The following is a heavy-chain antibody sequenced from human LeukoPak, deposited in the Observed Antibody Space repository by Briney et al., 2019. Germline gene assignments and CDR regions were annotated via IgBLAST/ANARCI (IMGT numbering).Heavy chain of an antibody. CDR3: AKRRSRNTGPFES. D-gene: IGHD5-18*01. V-gene: IGHV3-23*01. CDR1: GFTISSDA. CDR2: SSGDNT. Sequence: QPGGSLRLSCVASGFTISSDAMTWVRQAPGKGLEWLSASSGDNTYYRDSVRGWFTISRDDSKNVLYLQMNSLRAEDTAMYYCAKRRSRNTGPFESWGQGTLVTVSP. J-gene: IGHJ4*02.